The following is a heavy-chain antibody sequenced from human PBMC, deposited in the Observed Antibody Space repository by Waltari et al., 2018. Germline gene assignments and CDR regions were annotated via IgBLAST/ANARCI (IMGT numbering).Heavy chain of an antibody. Sequence: QVQLVQSGAEVKKPGASVKVSCKASGYTFTGYYMHWVRQAPGHGLEWMGRINPNSGGTTHAQKFQGRVSMTRDTSISTAYMELSRLRSDDTAVYYCARAPSGGFGELLSLWGQGTLVTVSS. V-gene: IGHV1-2*06. CDR2: INPNSGGT. CDR1: GYTFTGYY. J-gene: IGHJ4*02. D-gene: IGHD3-10*01. CDR3: ARAPSGGFGELLSL.